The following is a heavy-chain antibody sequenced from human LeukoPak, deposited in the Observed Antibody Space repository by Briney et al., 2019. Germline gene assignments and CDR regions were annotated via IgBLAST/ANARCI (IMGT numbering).Heavy chain of an antibody. Sequence: QLGGSLRLSCAASGFIFSSYAMSWVRQPPGKGLKWFSGISGSADITDYADSVKGRFTISRDNSKNTLHLQMNSLRAEDTAVFYCAKDPCTRTNCYEEYIDYWGQGTRVTVSS. CDR2: ISGSADIT. J-gene: IGHJ4*02. V-gene: IGHV3-23*01. D-gene: IGHD2-2*01. CDR1: GFIFSSYA. CDR3: AKDPCTRTNCYEEYIDY.